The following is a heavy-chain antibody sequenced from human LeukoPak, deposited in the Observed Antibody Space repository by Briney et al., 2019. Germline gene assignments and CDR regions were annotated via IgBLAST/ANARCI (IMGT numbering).Heavy chain of an antibody. CDR1: DGSISSHY. D-gene: IGHD3-22*01. V-gene: IGHV4-59*11. CDR2: IYYSGST. CDR3: ARGGYYDRSGNSYKFGFDM. Sequence: PSETRSLTCTVSDGSISSHYCSWIRQPPGKGLEWIGYIYYSGSTSYNSSLKSRVTISVDTSKNQFSLKLSSVTVADTAVYYCARGGYYDRSGNSYKFGFDMWGQGTMVTVSS. J-gene: IGHJ3*02.